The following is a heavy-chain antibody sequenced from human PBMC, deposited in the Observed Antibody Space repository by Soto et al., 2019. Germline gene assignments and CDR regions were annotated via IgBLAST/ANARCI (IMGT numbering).Heavy chain of an antibody. V-gene: IGHV1-2*02. CDR2: INPNSGGT. CDR3: ARELTVDTAMVGH. J-gene: IGHJ4*02. D-gene: IGHD5-18*01. CDR1: GYTFTGYY. Sequence: ASVKVYCKASGYTFTGYYMHWVRQAPGQGLEWMGWINPNSGGTNYAQKFQGRVTMTRDTSISTAYMELSRLRSDDTAVYYCARELTVDTAMVGHWGQGTLVTVSS.